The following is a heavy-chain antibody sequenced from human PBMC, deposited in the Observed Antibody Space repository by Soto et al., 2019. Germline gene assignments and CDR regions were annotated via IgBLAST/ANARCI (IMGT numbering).Heavy chain of an antibody. D-gene: IGHD1-26*01. V-gene: IGHV3-23*01. CDR3: ARRGSGSYYDY. Sequence: EVQLLESGGGLVQPGGSLRLSCAASGFTFSSYAMNWVRQAPGKGLERVSVISGSGGSTYYADSVKGRFTISRDNSKNTLHLQMNSLRAEDTAVYYCARRGSGSYYDYWGQGTLVTVSS. CDR2: ISGSGGST. CDR1: GFTFSSYA. J-gene: IGHJ4*02.